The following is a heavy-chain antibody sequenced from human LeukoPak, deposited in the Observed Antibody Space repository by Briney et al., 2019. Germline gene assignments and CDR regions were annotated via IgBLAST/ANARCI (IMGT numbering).Heavy chain of an antibody. CDR2: IYHSGPI. Sequence: PSETLSLTCSVSSFSISSGHYWGWIRQPPGKGLEWIGSIYHSGPIYYNPSLKSRVTISVDTSKNHFSLTLTSVTAADTAVYYCARDVDRFDYWGQGTLVTVSS. V-gene: IGHV4-38-2*02. D-gene: IGHD2-21*01. J-gene: IGHJ4*02. CDR3: ARDVDRFDY. CDR1: SFSISSGHY.